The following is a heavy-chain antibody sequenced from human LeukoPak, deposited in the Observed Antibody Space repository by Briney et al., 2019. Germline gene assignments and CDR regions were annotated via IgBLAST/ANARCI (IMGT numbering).Heavy chain of an antibody. CDR3: ARRMYWSGYSNWFDP. J-gene: IGHJ5*02. D-gene: IGHD3-3*01. CDR1: GGTFSSYA. V-gene: IGHV1-69*13. CDR2: IIPIFGTA. Sequence: SVKVSCKASGGTFSSYAISWVRQAPGQGLEWMGGIIPIFGTANYAQKFQSRVTITADESTSTAYMELSSLRSEDTAVYYCARRMYWSGYSNWFDPWGQGTLVTVSS.